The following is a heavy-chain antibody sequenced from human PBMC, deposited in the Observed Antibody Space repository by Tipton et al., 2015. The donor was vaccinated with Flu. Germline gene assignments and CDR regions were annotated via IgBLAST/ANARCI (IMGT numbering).Heavy chain of an antibody. CDR2: NYYSGST. J-gene: IGHJ5*02. Sequence: TLSLTCTVSGGSISSYYWSWIRQPPGKGLEWIGYNYYSGSTNYNPSLKSRVTISVDTSKNQFSLKLSSVTAADTAVDYCARGENDGADSSWFDPWGQGTLVTVSS. CDR3: ARGENDGADSSWFDP. CDR1: GGSISSYY. V-gene: IGHV4-59*01. D-gene: IGHD3-22*01.